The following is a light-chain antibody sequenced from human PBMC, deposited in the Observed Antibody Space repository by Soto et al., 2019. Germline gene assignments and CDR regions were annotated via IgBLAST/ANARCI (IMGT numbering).Light chain of an antibody. Sequence: QSALTQPASVSGSPGQSITISCTGTSSDIGDYNYVSWYLQHPGTAPKLMIYEVSNRPSGVSNRFSGSKSGNTASLTISGLQAEDEADYYCSSYTTSSTVVFGGGTKLTVL. CDR2: EVS. CDR3: SSYTTSSTVV. V-gene: IGLV2-14*01. J-gene: IGLJ2*01. CDR1: SSDIGDYNY.